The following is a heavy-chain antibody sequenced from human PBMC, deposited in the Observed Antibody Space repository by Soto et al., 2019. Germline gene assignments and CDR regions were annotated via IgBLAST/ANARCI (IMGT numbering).Heavy chain of an antibody. D-gene: IGHD1-1*01. Sequence: ASVKVSCKVTGYSLSEFSMHWVRQAPGKGLEWMGGFDPEDSKMTPAQKFQGRLTLTEDTSAETAYMELRSLRSEDTAVYYCVRVRRQGATSYNSYCMDVWGQGPPVTV. CDR1: GYSLSEFS. V-gene: IGHV1-24*01. J-gene: IGHJ6*02. CDR2: FDPEDSKM. CDR3: VRVRRQGATSYNSYCMDV.